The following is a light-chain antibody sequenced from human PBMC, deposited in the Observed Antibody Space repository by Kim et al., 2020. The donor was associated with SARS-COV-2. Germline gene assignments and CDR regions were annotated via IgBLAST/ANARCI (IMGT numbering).Light chain of an antibody. CDR1: QSVGNY. V-gene: IGKV3-11*01. CDR2: AAS. Sequence: SLSPGERATLSCRASQSVGNYLAWYQQKTGQAPRLLIYAASNRDTGIPARFSGSGSGTDFTLTISSLEPEDFALYYCHQRRDWPNTFGQGTKLEI. J-gene: IGKJ2*01. CDR3: HQRRDWPNT.